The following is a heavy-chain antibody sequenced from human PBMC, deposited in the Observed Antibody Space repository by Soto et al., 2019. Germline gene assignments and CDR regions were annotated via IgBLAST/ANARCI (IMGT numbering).Heavy chain of an antibody. J-gene: IGHJ5*02. V-gene: IGHV4-34*01. CDR2: INHSGST. CDR1: GGSCSGYD. Sequence: PSVTRSLTCTVYGGSCSGYDWSWIRQPPGKGLEWIGEINHSGSTNYNPSLKSRVTMSVDTAKNQFSLKLNSVTAADTAVYYCARIPVHTYMIYWSDPWGQGTQVTVSS. CDR3: ARIPVHTYMIYWSDP. D-gene: IGHD3-16*01.